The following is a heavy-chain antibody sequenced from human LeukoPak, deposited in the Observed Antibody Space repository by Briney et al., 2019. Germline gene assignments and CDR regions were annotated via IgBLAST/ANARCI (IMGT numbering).Heavy chain of an antibody. D-gene: IGHD2-2*02. J-gene: IGHJ4*02. Sequence: SETLSLTCAVAGYSISSGYYWGRIRQPPGKGLEWIGSIYHSGSTYYNPSLKSRVTISVDTSKNQFSLKLSSVTAADTAVYYCARHRRYCSSTSCYTIHFDYWGQGTLVTVSS. CDR2: IYHSGST. CDR1: GYSISSGYY. V-gene: IGHV4-38-2*01. CDR3: ARHRRYCSSTSCYTIHFDY.